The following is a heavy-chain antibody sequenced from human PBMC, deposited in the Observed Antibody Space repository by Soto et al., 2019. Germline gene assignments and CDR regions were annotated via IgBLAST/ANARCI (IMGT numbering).Heavy chain of an antibody. Sequence: SVKVSCKASGGTFSSYAISWVRQAPGQGLEWMGGIIPIFGTANYAQKFQGRVTITADESTSTAYMELSSLRSEDTAVYYCARVPRELPYYYYYYGMDVWGQGTTVTVSS. V-gene: IGHV1-69*13. D-gene: IGHD1-26*01. J-gene: IGHJ6*02. CDR3: ARVPRELPYYYYYYGMDV. CDR1: GGTFSSYA. CDR2: IIPIFGTA.